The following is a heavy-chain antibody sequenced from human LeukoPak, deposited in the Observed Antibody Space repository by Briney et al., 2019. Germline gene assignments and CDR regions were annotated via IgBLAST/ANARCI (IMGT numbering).Heavy chain of an antibody. J-gene: IGHJ5*02. CDR1: GFTVSTYW. CDR3: VRDGGNYWFDP. CDR2: ISSDGTNT. V-gene: IGHV3-74*01. D-gene: IGHD4-23*01. Sequence: PGKSLRLSCAASGFTVSTYWMHWVRQAPGKGLVWVSRISSDGTNTGYADSVKGRFTISRDNAKNTVYLQMNSLRAEDTAVYYCVRDGGNYWFDPWGQGTLVTVSS.